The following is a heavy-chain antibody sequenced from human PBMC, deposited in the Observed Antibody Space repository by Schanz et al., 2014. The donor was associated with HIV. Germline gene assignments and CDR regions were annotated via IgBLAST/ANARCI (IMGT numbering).Heavy chain of an antibody. Sequence: QVQLVQSGAEVKKPGASVRVSCKASGYSFTTYGITWVRQAPGQGLEWMGWVSGYKGTTNYAQKLQGRVTMTTDTSTSTAYMELRSLRPDDTAVYYCARGRYSSGWSPFDYWGQGTLVTVSS. V-gene: IGHV1-18*01. CDR3: ARGRYSSGWSPFDY. CDR2: VSGYKGTT. CDR1: GYSFTTYG. J-gene: IGHJ4*02. D-gene: IGHD6-19*01.